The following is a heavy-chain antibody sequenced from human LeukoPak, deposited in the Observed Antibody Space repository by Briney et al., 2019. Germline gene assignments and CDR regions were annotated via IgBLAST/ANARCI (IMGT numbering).Heavy chain of an antibody. J-gene: IGHJ5*02. D-gene: IGHD6-13*01. CDR2: IYYSGTT. V-gene: IGHV4-59*01. Sequence: PSETLSLTCTVSGGSIDSNSWTWIRQPPGKGLEWIGYIYYSGTTNYNPSLKSRVTMSVDMSKNQFSLNLSSVTGADTAVYYCERRSSSWKNWFDPWGQGTLVTVSS. CDR3: ERRSSSWKNWFDP. CDR1: GGSIDSNS.